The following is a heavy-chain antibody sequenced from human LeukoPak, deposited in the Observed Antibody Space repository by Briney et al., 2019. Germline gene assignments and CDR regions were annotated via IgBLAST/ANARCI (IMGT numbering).Heavy chain of an antibody. V-gene: IGHV3-74*01. CDR1: GFIFSSHA. CDR3: ARVRYLGWFDP. CDR2: INSDGSST. Sequence: GGSLRLSCAASGFIFSSHAMHWVRQAPGKGLVWVSRINSDGSSTSYADSVKGRFTISRDNAKNTLYLQMNSLRAEDTAVYYCARVRYLGWFDPWGQGTLVTVSS. J-gene: IGHJ5*02. D-gene: IGHD2-2*01.